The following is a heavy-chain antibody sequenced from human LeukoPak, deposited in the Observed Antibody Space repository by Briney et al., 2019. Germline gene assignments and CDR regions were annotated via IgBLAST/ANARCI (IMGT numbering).Heavy chain of an antibody. J-gene: IGHJ3*02. CDR1: GGSISVYS. V-gene: IGHV4-59*01. CDR2: IFDSGST. D-gene: IGHD5-24*01. Sequence: SETLSLTCTVSGGSISVYSWSWIRQPPGKGLEWIGFIFDSGSTNYNPSLKSRVAISVDTSKNQFSLNLNSVTAADTAVYYCASGEMAQDAFDIWGQGTMVTVSS. CDR3: ASGEMAQDAFDI.